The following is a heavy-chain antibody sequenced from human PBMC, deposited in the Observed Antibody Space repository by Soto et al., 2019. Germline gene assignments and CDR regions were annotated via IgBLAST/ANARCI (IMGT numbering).Heavy chain of an antibody. V-gene: IGHV3-7*01. CDR1: GFTFSSYW. J-gene: IGHJ4*02. Sequence: GSLRLSCAASGFTFSSYWMSWVRQAPGKGLEWVANIKQDGSEKNYVDSVKGRFTISRDNAKNSVYLQMNSLRAEDTAVYFCAREGIAAAGDYWGQGTLVTVSS. CDR3: AREGIAAAGDY. D-gene: IGHD6-13*01. CDR2: IKQDGSEK.